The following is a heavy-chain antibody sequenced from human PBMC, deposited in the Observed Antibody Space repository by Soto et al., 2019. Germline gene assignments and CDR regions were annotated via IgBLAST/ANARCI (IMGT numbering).Heavy chain of an antibody. Sequence: QVQLVQSGAEVKKPGASVKVSCKASGYTFTSYDINWVRQATGQGLEWMGWMNPNSGNTGYTQKFQGRVTITRITSISTAYMELSSLRSEDTAVYYCAREGTAYSHPQYGMDFWGQGTTVTVSS. D-gene: IGHD6-13*01. CDR2: MNPNSGNT. J-gene: IGHJ6*02. CDR1: GYTFTSYD. CDR3: AREGTAYSHPQYGMDF. V-gene: IGHV1-8*01.